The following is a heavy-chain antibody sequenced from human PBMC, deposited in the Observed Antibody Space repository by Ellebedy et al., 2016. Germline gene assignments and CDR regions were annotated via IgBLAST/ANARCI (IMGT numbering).Heavy chain of an antibody. CDR3: ATVGTHAQTFDY. J-gene: IGHJ4*02. CDR2: IIPIFGTT. CDR1: GGTFSGYA. V-gene: IGHV1-69*13. D-gene: IGHD2-2*01. Sequence: ASVKVSCKASGGTFSGYATSWVRQAPGQGLEWMGEIIPIFGTTNYAQKFRGRVTITADQSTNTAYMELRSLRAEDTAVYYCATVGTHAQTFDYWGQGTLVTVSS.